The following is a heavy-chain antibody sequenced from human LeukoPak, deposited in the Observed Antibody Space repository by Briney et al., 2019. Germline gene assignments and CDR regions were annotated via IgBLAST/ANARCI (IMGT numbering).Heavy chain of an antibody. CDR1: GGSVSSGSYY. J-gene: IGHJ6*02. CDR3: ARVDSSGYYYDYYYGMDV. V-gene: IGHV4-61*01. CDR2: IYYSGST. Sequence: PSETLSLTCTVSGGSVSSGSYYWGWIRQPPGKGLEWIGYIYYSGSTNYNPSLKSRVTISVDTSKNRFSLKLSSVTAADTAVYYCARVDSSGYYYDYYYGMDVWGQGTTVTVSS. D-gene: IGHD3-22*01.